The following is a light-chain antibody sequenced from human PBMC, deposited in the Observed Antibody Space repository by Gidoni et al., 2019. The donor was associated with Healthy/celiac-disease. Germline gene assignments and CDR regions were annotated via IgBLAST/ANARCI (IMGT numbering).Light chain of an antibody. CDR3: QQYNSYPLT. CDR2: KAS. V-gene: IGKV1-5*03. J-gene: IGKJ4*01. CDR1: QSSSW. Sequence: DIQMTPSPSTLSASVGDRVTITCRASQSSSWLAWYQQKPGKAPKLLIYKASSLERGVPSRFSDIGSGTEFTLTISSLQPDDFATYYCQQYNSYPLTFGGXTKVEIK.